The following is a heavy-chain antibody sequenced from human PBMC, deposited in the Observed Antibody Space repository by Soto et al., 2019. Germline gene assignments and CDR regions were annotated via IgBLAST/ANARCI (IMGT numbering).Heavy chain of an antibody. D-gene: IGHD2-2*02. CDR3: ARVGVVPAAIQSDAFDX. CDR1: GGSISSGGYY. CDR2: VYYSGST. J-gene: IGHJ3*02. V-gene: IGHV4-31*03. Sequence: SETLSLTCPVSGGSISSGGYYWSWIRQHPGKGVEGTGDVYYSGSTYYDPSLKSRVTISVDTSKNQFSLKLSSVTAADTAVYYCARVGVVPAAIQSDAFDXWGQGTLVTVS.